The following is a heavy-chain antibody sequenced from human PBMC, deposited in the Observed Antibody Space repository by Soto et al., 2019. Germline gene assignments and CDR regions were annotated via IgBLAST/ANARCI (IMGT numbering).Heavy chain of an antibody. D-gene: IGHD1-1*01. CDR2: IYYSGST. CDR1: GGSVSSGSYY. J-gene: IGHJ3*02. CDR3: ARADQDDAFDI. V-gene: IGHV4-61*01. Sequence: SETLSLTCTVSGGSVSSGSYYWSWIRQPPGKGLEWIGYIYYSGSTNYNPSLKSRVTISVDTSKNQFSLKLSSVTAADTAVYYCARADQDDAFDIWGQGTMVTVSS.